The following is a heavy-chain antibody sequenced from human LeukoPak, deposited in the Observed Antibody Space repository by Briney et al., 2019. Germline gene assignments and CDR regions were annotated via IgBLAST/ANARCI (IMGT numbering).Heavy chain of an antibody. D-gene: IGHD2-8*01. CDR2: INPNSGGT. CDR1: GYTFTGYY. Sequence: ASVKVSCKASGYTFTGYYMHWVRQAPGQGLEWMGWINPNSGGTNYAQKFQGRVTMTRDTSISTAYMELSRLRSDDTAVYYCARVNIVLMVRAALDYWAREPWSPSPQ. CDR3: ARVNIVLMVRAALDY. V-gene: IGHV1-2*02. J-gene: IGHJ4*02.